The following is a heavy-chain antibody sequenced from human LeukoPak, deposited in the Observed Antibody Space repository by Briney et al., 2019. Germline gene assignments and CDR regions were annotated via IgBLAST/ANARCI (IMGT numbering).Heavy chain of an antibody. CDR2: MNPNSGNT. CDR3: AKDITMIVPGEYFQH. Sequence: ASVKVSCKASGYTFTSYDINCVRQATGQGLEWMGWMNPNSGNTGYAQKFQGRVTITRNTSISTAYMELSSLRSEDTALYYCAKDITMIVPGEYFQHWGQGTLVTVSS. J-gene: IGHJ1*01. CDR1: GYTFTSYD. V-gene: IGHV1-8*03. D-gene: IGHD3-22*01.